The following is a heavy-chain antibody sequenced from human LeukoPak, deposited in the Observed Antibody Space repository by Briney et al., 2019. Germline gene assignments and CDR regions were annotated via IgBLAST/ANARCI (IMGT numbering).Heavy chain of an antibody. V-gene: IGHV4-59*01. Sequence: SETLSLTCTVSGGSINPYYWSWIRLPPGKGLEWIGYIYYSGSTNYNPSLKSRVTISVDTSKNQFSLNLNSVTAADTAEYYCARDPGSPYYPYYYMDVWGKGTTVTVSS. CDR1: GGSINPYY. CDR3: ARDPGSPYYPYYYMDV. D-gene: IGHD6-19*01. CDR2: IYYSGST. J-gene: IGHJ6*03.